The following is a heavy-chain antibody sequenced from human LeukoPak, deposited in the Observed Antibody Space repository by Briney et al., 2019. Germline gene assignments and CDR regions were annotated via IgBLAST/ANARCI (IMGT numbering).Heavy chain of an antibody. CDR3: ARDDVDTPTFDY. D-gene: IGHD5-18*01. CDR1: GASSSSYY. Sequence: SETLTLTCTVSGASSSSYYWSWLRQSAGKRLEWIGRIYISGSTDYNPSLKSRVTMSVDTSKNQLSLKLNSVTAADTAVYYCARDDVDTPTFDYLGQGTLVTVSS. J-gene: IGHJ4*02. V-gene: IGHV4-4*07. CDR2: IYISGST.